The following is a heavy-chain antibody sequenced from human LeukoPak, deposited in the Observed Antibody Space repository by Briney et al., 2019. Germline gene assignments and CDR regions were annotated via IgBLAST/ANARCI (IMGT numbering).Heavy chain of an antibody. V-gene: IGHV1-69*04. CDR1: GGTFSSYA. J-gene: IGHJ6*02. CDR2: IIPILGIA. CDR3: ARGSYCSSTSCYSMDV. D-gene: IGHD2-2*02. Sequence: GASVTVSCTASGGTFSSYAISWVRQAPGQGLEWMGRIIPILGIANYAQKFQGRVTITADKSTSTAYMELSSLRSEDTAVYYCARGSYCSSTSCYSMDVWGQGTTVTVSS.